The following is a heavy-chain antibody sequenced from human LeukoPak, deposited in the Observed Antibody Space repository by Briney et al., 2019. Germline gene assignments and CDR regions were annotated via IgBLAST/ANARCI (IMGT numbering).Heavy chain of an antibody. CDR2: ISSSGSTI. V-gene: IGHV3-11*04. J-gene: IGHJ4*02. Sequence: GGSLRLSCAASGFTFSNYWMHWVRQAPGKGLEWVSYISSSGSTIYYADSVKGRFTISRDNAKNSLYLQMNSLRAEDTAVYYCAKGMAGAVAGFDYWGQGTLVTVSS. D-gene: IGHD6-19*01. CDR1: GFTFSNYW. CDR3: AKGMAGAVAGFDY.